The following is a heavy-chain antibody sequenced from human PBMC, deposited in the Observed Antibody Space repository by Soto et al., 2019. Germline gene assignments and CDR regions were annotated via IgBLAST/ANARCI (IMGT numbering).Heavy chain of an antibody. CDR3: ARGQDIVATINAYYYYGMDV. CDR1: GCTFSSYA. Sequence: SVKVSCKASGCTFSSYAISWVRQAPGQGLEWMGGIIPIFGTANYAQKFQGRATITADESTSTAYMELSSLRSEDTAVYYCARGQDIVATINAYYYYGMDVWGQGTTVTVSS. CDR2: IIPIFGTA. J-gene: IGHJ6*02. D-gene: IGHD5-12*01. V-gene: IGHV1-69*13.